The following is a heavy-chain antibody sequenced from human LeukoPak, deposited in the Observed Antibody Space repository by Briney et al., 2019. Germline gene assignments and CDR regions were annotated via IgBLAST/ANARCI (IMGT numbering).Heavy chain of an antibody. CDR3: AKDRSGSYFPNKFDY. Sequence: PGGCLRLSCAASGFTFSSYAMSWVRQAPGKGLGWGSAISGSGGSTYYADSAKGRFTISRDNSKNTLYLQMNSLRAEDTAVYYCAKDRSGSYFPNKFDYWGQGTLVTVSS. J-gene: IGHJ4*02. D-gene: IGHD1-26*01. CDR1: GFTFSSYA. V-gene: IGHV3-23*01. CDR2: ISGSGGST.